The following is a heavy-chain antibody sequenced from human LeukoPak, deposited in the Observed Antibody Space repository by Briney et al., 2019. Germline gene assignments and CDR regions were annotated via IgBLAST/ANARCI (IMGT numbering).Heavy chain of an antibody. Sequence: PGGSLRLSCAASGFTFSSYAMSWVRQAPGKGLEWVSSVSYSGGSTYYADSVKGRFTISRDNSKDTLYLQMNSLRAEDTAVYYCAKVEMATISGGLDYWGQGTLVTVSS. CDR2: VSYSGGST. V-gene: IGHV3-23*01. J-gene: IGHJ4*02. D-gene: IGHD5-24*01. CDR3: AKVEMATISGGLDY. CDR1: GFTFSSYA.